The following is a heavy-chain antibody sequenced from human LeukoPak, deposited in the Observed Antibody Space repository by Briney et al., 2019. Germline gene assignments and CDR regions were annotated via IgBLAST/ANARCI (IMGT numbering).Heavy chain of an antibody. CDR1: GGSLSGYY. V-gene: IGHV4-34*01. D-gene: IGHD3-3*01. Sequence: PSETLSLTCAVHGGSLSGYYWIWIRQSPGKALEWIGVVNHRGTTNYNPSLNSRAIISLDTSKNQISLKLNSVTAADTAVYYCAGEWLAQSYFDPWGQGTLVTVSS. CDR3: AGEWLAQSYFDP. J-gene: IGHJ4*02. CDR2: VNHRGTT.